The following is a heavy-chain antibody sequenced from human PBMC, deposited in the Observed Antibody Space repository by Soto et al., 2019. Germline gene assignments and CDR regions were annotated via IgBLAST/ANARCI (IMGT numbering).Heavy chain of an antibody. CDR1: EFTFSNYA. Sequence: EVQLLESGGGLVQPGGSLRLSCAASEFTFSNYAMSWVRQAPGKGLAWVSAISYGGGTTYYADSVKGRFTISRDNSKNTLSLLMNSLRAEATAVYYCAKIPGYYYDSTGYHLDYWGQGSLVTVSS. CDR2: ISYGGGTT. V-gene: IGHV3-23*01. CDR3: AKIPGYYYDSTGYHLDY. D-gene: IGHD3-22*01. J-gene: IGHJ4*02.